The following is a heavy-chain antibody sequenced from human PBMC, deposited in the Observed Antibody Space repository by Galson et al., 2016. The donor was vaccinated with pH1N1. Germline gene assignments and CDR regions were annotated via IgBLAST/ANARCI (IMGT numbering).Heavy chain of an antibody. J-gene: IGHJ4*02. CDR1: GLALSGSDFTSHT. D-gene: IGHD6-13*01. Sequence: SLRLSCAASGLALSGSDFTSHTMNWVRLAPGGGMEWVSSISATSDYRNYADSVKGRFIISRDNAKSSLYLHMNSLRDDDTAIYYCAREWDSRGRFDHWGQGTLVTVSS. CDR2: ISATSDYR. CDR3: AREWDSRGRFDH. V-gene: IGHV3-21*04.